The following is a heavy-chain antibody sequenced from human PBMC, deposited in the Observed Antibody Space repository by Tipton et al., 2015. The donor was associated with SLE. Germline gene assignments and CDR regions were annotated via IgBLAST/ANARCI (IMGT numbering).Heavy chain of an antibody. CDR3: ARGGLIAVTGSDFDY. CDR2: IYYSGST. V-gene: IGHV4-31*03. D-gene: IGHD6-19*01. J-gene: IGHJ4*02. Sequence: TLSLTCTVSGGSISSGGYYWSWIRQHPGKGLEWIGYIYYSGSTYYNPSLKSRVTISVDTSKNQFSLKLSSVTAADTAVYYCARGGLIAVTGSDFDYWGQGTLVTVSS. CDR1: GGSISSGGYY.